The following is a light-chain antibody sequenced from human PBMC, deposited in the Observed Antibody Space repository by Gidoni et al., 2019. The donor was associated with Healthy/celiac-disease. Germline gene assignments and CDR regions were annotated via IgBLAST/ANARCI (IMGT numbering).Light chain of an antibody. CDR1: QSISSY. V-gene: IGKV1-39*01. CDR2: AAS. Sequence: DIQMTQSPSSLSASVGDKVTITCRASQSISSYLNWYQQKPGKAPKLLIYAASSLKSGVPSRFSGSGSGTDFTPTISSLQPEDFATYYRQQSYSTLWTFGQGTKVEIK. J-gene: IGKJ1*01. CDR3: QQSYSTLWT.